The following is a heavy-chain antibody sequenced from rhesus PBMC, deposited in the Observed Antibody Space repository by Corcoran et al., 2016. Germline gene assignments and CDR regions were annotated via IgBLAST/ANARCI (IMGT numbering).Heavy chain of an antibody. CDR2: IYYSGSS. CDR3: ARGGGEYSNRWRYGLDS. D-gene: IGHD4-23*01. CDR1: GYSLSSGYG. V-gene: IGHV4-127*01. Sequence: QVQLQESGPGLVKPSATLSLTCAVSGYSLSSGYGWTWFRPTPWNGLEGIGYIYYSGSSYYTPSFKSRVTISIDTSKNKCSLKLSSVTAADTAVYYCARGGGEYSNRWRYGLDSWGQGVVVTVSS. J-gene: IGHJ6*01.